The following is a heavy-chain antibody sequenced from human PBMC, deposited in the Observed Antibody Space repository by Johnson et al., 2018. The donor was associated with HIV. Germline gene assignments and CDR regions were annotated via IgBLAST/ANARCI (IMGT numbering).Heavy chain of an antibody. CDR1: GFTFSDYY. J-gene: IGHJ3*02. CDR2: ISSSGSTI. CDR3: ASFAAAGDAFEI. D-gene: IGHD6-13*01. Sequence: QVQLVESGGGVVQPGRSLRLSCAASGFTFSDYYMSWIRQAPGKGLEWVSYISSSGSTIYYADSVKGRFTISRDNSKNTLYLQMNSLRAEDTAVYYCASFAAAGDAFEIWGQGTMVTVSS. V-gene: IGHV3-11*04.